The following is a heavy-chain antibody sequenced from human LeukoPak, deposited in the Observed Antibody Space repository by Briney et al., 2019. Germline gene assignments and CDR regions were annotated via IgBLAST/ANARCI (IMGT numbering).Heavy chain of an antibody. V-gene: IGHV3-72*01. CDR3: ARGGPYGSGINLPEY. CDR1: GFTFSDHY. J-gene: IGHJ4*02. CDR2: TRNKPNSYTT. Sequence: GGSLRLSCAATGFTFSDHYMDWVRQAPGKGLECVGRTRNKPNSYTTEYAASVRGRFTISRDDSNSSLYLQMNSLKTEDTAVYYCARGGPYGSGINLPEYWGQGTLVTVSS. D-gene: IGHD3-10*01.